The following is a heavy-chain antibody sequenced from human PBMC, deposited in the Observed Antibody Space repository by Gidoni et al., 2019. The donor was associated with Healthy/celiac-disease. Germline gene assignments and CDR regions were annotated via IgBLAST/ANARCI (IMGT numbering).Heavy chain of an antibody. V-gene: IGHV4-39*01. CDR2: IYYSGST. Sequence: QLQLQESGPGLVKPSETLSLTCTVSGCSISSSSYYWGWIRQPPGKGLELIGSIYYSGSTYYNPSLKSRVTISVDTSKNQFSLKLSSVTAADTAVYYCARQGTYYYDSSGYYVWYFDLWGRGTLVTVSS. CDR1: GCSISSSSYY. J-gene: IGHJ2*01. CDR3: ARQGTYYYDSSGYYVWYFDL. D-gene: IGHD3-22*01.